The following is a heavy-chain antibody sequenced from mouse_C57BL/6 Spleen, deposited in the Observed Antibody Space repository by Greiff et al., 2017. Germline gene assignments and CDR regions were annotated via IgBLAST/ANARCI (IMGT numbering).Heavy chain of an antibody. J-gene: IGHJ3*01. CDR2: IYPGDGDT. CDR3: AREGDGSAWFAY. Sequence: QVHVKQSGPELVKPGASVKISCKVSGYAFSSSWMNWVKQRPGKGLEWIGRIYPGDGDTNYNGKFKGKATLTADKSSSTAYMQLSSLTSEDSAVYFCAREGDGSAWFAYWGQGTLVTVSA. CDR1: GYAFSSSW. D-gene: IGHD3-3*01. V-gene: IGHV1-82*01.